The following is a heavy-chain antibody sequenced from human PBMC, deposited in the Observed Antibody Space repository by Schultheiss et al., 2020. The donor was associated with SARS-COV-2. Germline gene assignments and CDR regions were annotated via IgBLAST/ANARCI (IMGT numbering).Heavy chain of an antibody. D-gene: IGHD3-9*01. J-gene: IGHJ4*02. CDR2: LYYSGST. V-gene: IGHV4-61*05. CDR1: GGSITTNNFL. Sequence: SETLSLTCTVSGGSITTNNFLWGWIRQPPGKGLEWIGNLYYSGSTNYNPSLKSRVTISVDTSKNQFSLKLSSVTAADTAVYYCARGRPPFIHQGFSAGYSWYFDYWGQGTLVTVSS. CDR3: ARGRPPFIHQGFSAGYSWYFDY.